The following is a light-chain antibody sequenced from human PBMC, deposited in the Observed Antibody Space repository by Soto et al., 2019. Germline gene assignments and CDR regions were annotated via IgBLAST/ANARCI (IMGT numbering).Light chain of an antibody. J-gene: IGLJ2*01. V-gene: IGLV2-14*01. CDR2: EVT. CDR3: RSYTRGSPLVV. Sequence: QSALTQPASVSGSPGQSITISCTGSSSDVGAYNYVSWYQQHPGKAPRLMIYEVTNRPSGVSNRFSGSKSGNTASLTVSGLRAEEEADYCCRSYTRGSPLVVFAGGTQLTV. CDR1: SSDVGAYNY.